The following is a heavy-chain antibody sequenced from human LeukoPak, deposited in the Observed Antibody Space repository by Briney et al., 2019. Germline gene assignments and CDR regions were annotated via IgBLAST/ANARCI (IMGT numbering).Heavy chain of an antibody. Sequence: SETLSLTCTVSGGSMSSYYWSWIRQPPGKGLEWIGYIYYSGSTKYNPSLKSRVTISVDTSKNQFSLKLSSVTAAVTAVYYCARGARAGYNLEPFDYWGQGTLVTVSS. V-gene: IGHV4-59*08. CDR2: IYYSGST. CDR3: ARGARAGYNLEPFDY. D-gene: IGHD5-24*01. J-gene: IGHJ4*02. CDR1: GGSMSSYY.